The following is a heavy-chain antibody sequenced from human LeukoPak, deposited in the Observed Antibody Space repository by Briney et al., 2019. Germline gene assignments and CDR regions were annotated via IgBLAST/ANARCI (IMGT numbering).Heavy chain of an antibody. CDR3: TTYSSGSCPF. CDR2: ISRTSNGETT. D-gene: IGHD6-19*01. V-gene: IGHV3-15*01. J-gene: IGHJ4*02. CDR1: GITSSNAW. Sequence: GGSLRLSCAASGITSSNAWMTWVRQAPGEGLEWGGRISRTSNGETTDYAAPVKGRFTKTRNESRNPLYLPMNSLKTEDTAVYYCTTYSSGSCPFWGQGTLVTVSS.